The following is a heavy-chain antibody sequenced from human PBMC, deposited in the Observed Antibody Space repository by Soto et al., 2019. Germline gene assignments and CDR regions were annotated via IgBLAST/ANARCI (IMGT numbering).Heavy chain of an antibody. V-gene: IGHV3-13*01. CDR3: ARAGMHNWNLLRAFDI. CDR2: IGTAGDT. CDR1: GFTFRVYD. J-gene: IGHJ3*02. D-gene: IGHD1-7*01. Sequence: EVQLVESGGGLVQPGGSLRLSCAASGFTFRVYDMLWVRQGAGTGLEWVSTIGTAGDTYYAGSVKGRFTIARENAKNSMYLQMHNLGAGDTAVYFCARAGMHNWNLLRAFDIWVHGTMVTVS.